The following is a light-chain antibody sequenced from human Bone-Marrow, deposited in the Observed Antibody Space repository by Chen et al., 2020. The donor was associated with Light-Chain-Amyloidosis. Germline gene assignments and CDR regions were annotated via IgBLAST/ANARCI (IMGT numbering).Light chain of an antibody. CDR2: RDT. CDR1: DLPTKY. V-gene: IGLV3-25*03. Sequence: SYELTQPPSVSVSPGQTARITCSGDDLPTKYAYWYQQKPGQAPVLVIQRDTERPSGISERFSGSSSGTTATLTINGVQAEDEADYHCQSADSSGTYEVIFGGGTKLTVL. J-gene: IGLJ2*01. CDR3: QSADSSGTYEVI.